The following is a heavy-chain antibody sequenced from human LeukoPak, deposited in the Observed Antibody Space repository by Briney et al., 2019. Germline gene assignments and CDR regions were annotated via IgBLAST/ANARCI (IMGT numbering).Heavy chain of an antibody. Sequence: SVTVSFTASGGTFSIYAISWVRQAPGQGLEWMGGIIPIFGTANYAQKFQGRVTITADESTSTAYMELSSLRSEDTAVYYCARNRYSGYDWGYYYYYYYMDVWGKGTTVTVSS. D-gene: IGHD5-12*01. CDR1: GGTFSIYA. V-gene: IGHV1-69*13. CDR3: ARNRYSGYDWGYYYYYYYMDV. CDR2: IIPIFGTA. J-gene: IGHJ6*03.